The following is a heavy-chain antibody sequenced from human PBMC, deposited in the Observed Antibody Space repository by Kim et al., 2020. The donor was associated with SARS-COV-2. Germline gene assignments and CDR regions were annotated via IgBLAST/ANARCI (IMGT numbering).Heavy chain of an antibody. D-gene: IGHD3-3*01. V-gene: IGHV3-21*01. CDR1: GFTFSSYS. CDR2: ISSSSSYI. CDR3: ARDGRLLEWLSHWYYYYYRRV. Sequence: GGSLRLSCAASGFTFSSYSMNWVRQAPGKGLEWVSSISSSSSYIYYADSVKGRFTISRDNAKNSLYLQMNSVRAEDTAVYYCARDGRLLEWLSHWYYYYYRRVGDREPTDSVSS. J-gene: IGHJ6*03.